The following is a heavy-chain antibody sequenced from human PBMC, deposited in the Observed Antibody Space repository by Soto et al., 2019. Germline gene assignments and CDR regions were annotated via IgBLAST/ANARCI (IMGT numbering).Heavy chain of an antibody. CDR2: ISSSSYI. J-gene: IGHJ6*02. CDR3: ARDEGYIVVVTPIPGGMDV. Sequence: EVQLVESGGGLVKPGGSLRLSCAASGFTFSSYSMNWVRQAPGKGLEWVSSISSSSYIYYADSVKGRFTISRDNAKNSLYLQMNSLRAEDTAVYYCARDEGYIVVVTPIPGGMDVWGQGTTVTVSS. D-gene: IGHD2-21*02. V-gene: IGHV3-21*01. CDR1: GFTFSSYS.